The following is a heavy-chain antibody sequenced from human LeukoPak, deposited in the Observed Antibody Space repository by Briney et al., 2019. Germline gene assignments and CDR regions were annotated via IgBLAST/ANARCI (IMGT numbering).Heavy chain of an antibody. V-gene: IGHV3-74*01. J-gene: IGHJ2*01. CDR3: ARVGTGSWYFDL. CDR2: INPDGGGI. Sequence: PGGSLRLSCAASGFSFSTHAMSWVRQAPGKGLVWVSRINPDGGGISYADSVQGRFTISRDNAKNTVYLQMNSLRAEDTAVYYCARVGTGSWYFDLWGRGTLVTFSS. CDR1: GFSFSTHA. D-gene: IGHD3-10*01.